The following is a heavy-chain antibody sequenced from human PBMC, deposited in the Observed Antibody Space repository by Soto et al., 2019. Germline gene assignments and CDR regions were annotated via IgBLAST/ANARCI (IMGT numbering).Heavy chain of an antibody. CDR3: AKGGRQWLVTSDFNY. Sequence: VQLVESGGGVVQPGRSLRLSCAASGFTFSDYAMHWVRQAPGNGLEWVAVVSHDGRNTHHADSVMGRLTISRDSSKNTVSLEMTSLRAEDTAVYYCAKGGRQWLVTSDFNYWGQGALVTVSS. D-gene: IGHD6-19*01. J-gene: IGHJ4*02. V-gene: IGHV3-30*18. CDR2: VSHDGRNT. CDR1: GFTFSDYA.